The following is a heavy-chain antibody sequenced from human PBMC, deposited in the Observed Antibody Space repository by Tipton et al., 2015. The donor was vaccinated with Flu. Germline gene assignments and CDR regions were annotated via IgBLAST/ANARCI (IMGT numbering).Heavy chain of an antibody. J-gene: IGHJ5*02. D-gene: IGHD6-6*01. Sequence: GLVKPSETLSLTCTVSGGSISSYYWSWIRQPPGKGPEWIGHIYYSGNTKYNPSLKSRVTISVDTSKNQFSLRLTSVNAADTAVYFCARNALISARSIWFAPWGQGTLVTVSS. CDR1: GGSISSYY. CDR2: IYYSGNT. V-gene: IGHV4-59*01. CDR3: ARNALISARSIWFAP.